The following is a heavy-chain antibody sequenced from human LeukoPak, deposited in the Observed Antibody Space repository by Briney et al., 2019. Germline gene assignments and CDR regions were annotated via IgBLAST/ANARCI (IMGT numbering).Heavy chain of an antibody. CDR1: GYTFTRYY. CDR3: ARDYQGYSSSQTFDY. CDR2: INPNSGGT. Sequence: GASVKVSCKASGYTFTRYYMHWVRQAPGQGLEWMGWINPNSGGTNYAQKFQGRVTMTRDTSISTAYMELSRLRSDDTAVYYCARDYQGYSSSQTFDYWGQGTLVTVSS. J-gene: IGHJ4*02. V-gene: IGHV1-2*02. D-gene: IGHD6-13*01.